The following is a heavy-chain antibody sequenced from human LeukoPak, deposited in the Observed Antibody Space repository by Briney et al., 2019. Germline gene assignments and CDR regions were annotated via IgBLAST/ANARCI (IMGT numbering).Heavy chain of an antibody. CDR2: ISYDGSNK. J-gene: IGHJ4*02. CDR1: GFTFSSYA. D-gene: IGHD2-2*01. CDR3: ARGLGCSSTSCRLPDY. Sequence: PGRSLRLSCAASGFTFSSYAMHWVRQAPGKGLEWVAVISYDGSNKYYADSVKGRFTISRDNSKNTLYLQMNSQRAEDTAVYYCARGLGCSSTSCRLPDYWGQGTLVTVSS. V-gene: IGHV3-30*01.